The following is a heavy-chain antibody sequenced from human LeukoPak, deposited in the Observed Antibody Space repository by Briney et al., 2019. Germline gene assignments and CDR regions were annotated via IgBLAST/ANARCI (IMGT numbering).Heavy chain of an antibody. J-gene: IGHJ5*02. CDR3: ARDSTSYSSRAWFDP. D-gene: IGHD6-13*01. Sequence: GGSLRLSCAASGFTFSSYAMSWVRQAPGKGLEWVAVISYDGSNKYYADSVKGRFTISRDNSKNTLYLQMNSLRAEDTAVYYCARDSTSYSSRAWFDPWGQGTLVTVSS. V-gene: IGHV3-30-3*01. CDR1: GFTFSSYA. CDR2: ISYDGSNK.